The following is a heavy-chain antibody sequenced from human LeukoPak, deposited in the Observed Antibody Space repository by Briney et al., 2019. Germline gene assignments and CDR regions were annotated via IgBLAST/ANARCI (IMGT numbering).Heavy chain of an antibody. CDR3: AREAGYSYGGLYYYYGMDV. D-gene: IGHD5-18*01. CDR1: GGSVSSGSYY. CDR2: IHYSGST. J-gene: IGHJ6*02. V-gene: IGHV4-61*01. Sequence: SETLSLTCTVSGGSVSSGSYYWSWIRQPPGKGLEWIGYIHYSGSTNYNPSLKSRVTISVDTSKNQFSLKLSSVTAADTAVYYCAREAGYSYGGLYYYYGMDVWGQGTTVTVSS.